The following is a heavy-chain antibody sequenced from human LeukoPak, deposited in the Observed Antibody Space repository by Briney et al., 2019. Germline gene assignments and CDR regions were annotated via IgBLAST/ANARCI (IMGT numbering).Heavy chain of an antibody. D-gene: IGHD3-3*01. CDR2: IKGDGVST. J-gene: IGHJ4*02. Sequence: GGSLRLSCAASGFTFSSNWMHWVRHAPGQGLVWVSRIKGDGVSTNYADSVKGRFTISRDIAKNTLYLQMNSLRAEDTGVYYCAKDHYWSIDYWGRGTLVTVSS. V-gene: IGHV3-74*01. CDR3: AKDHYWSIDY. CDR1: GFTFSSNW.